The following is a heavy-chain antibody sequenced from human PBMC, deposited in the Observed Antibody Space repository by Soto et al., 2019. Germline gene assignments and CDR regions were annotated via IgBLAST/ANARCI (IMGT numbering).Heavy chain of an antibody. J-gene: IGHJ4*02. CDR2: ISGGGGST. V-gene: IGHV3-23*01. CDR1: GFTFSSYA. Sequence: EVQLLESGGGLVQPGESLRLSCAASGFTFSSYAMSWVRQAPGKGLEWVSAISGGGGSTYYADSVKGRFTISRDNSKNTLDLQMNSLRAEDKAVYYCARLNSSTWYFDYWGQGTLVPVSS. D-gene: IGHD6-13*01. CDR3: ARLNSSTWYFDY.